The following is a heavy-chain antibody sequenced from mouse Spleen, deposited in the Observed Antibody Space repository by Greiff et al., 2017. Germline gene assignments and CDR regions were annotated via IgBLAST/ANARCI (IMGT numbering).Heavy chain of an antibody. J-gene: IGHJ2*01. CDR3: ASITTVVAEYYFDY. D-gene: IGHD1-1*01. CDR2: IYPRSGNT. V-gene: IGHV1-81*01. Sequence: QVQLKESGAELARPGASVKLSCKASGYTFTSYGISWVKQRTGQGLEWIGEIYPRSGNTYYNEKFKGKATLTADKSSSTAYMELRSLTSEDSAVYFCASITTVVAEYYFDYWGQGTTLTVSS. CDR1: GYTFTSYG.